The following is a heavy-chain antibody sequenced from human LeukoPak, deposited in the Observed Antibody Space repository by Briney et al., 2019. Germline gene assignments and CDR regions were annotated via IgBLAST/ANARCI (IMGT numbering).Heavy chain of an antibody. CDR3: ARDVVLDV. V-gene: IGHV3-66*01. Sequence: GGSLRLSCAASGFTVNSNYMSWVRQAPGKGLEWVSVIYSGERTNYADSVKGRFTISRDNSKNTLYLQMNSLRAEDTAVYYCARDVVLDVWGQGTTVTVSS. CDR2: IYSGERT. D-gene: IGHD3-22*01. CDR1: GFTVNSNY. J-gene: IGHJ6*02.